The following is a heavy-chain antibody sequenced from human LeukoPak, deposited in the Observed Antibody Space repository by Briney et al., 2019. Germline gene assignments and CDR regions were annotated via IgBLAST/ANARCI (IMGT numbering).Heavy chain of an antibody. CDR3: ARDVRPDY. CDR2: IKQDGTEK. V-gene: IGHV3-7*04. Sequence: GGSLRLSCAASGFTFTSYWMSWVRQAPGEGLEWVANIKQDGTEKYYMDSVKGRFSISRDNAKNSLYLQMNALRSEDTAVYYCARDVRPDYWGQGTLVTVST. J-gene: IGHJ4*02. CDR1: GFTFTSYW. D-gene: IGHD6-6*01.